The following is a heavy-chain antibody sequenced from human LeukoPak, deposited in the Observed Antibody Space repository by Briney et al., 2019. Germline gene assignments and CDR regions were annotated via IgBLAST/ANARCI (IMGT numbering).Heavy chain of an antibody. V-gene: IGHV3-9*01. CDR3: AKDMTATSSGWYGWFDP. CDR2: MSWNVGNI. J-gene: IGHJ5*02. CDR1: GFTLDDYA. Sequence: GGSLRLSCAAFGFTLDDYAMLWVRQAPGKGLEWVSGMSWNVGNIAYADSVKGRFTISRDNAKNSLYLQMNSLRAEDTTLYYCAKDMTATSSGWYGWFDPWGQGTLVTVSS. D-gene: IGHD6-19*01.